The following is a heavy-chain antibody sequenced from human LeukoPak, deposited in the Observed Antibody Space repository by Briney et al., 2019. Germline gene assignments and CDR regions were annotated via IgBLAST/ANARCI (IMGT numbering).Heavy chain of an antibody. J-gene: IGHJ4*02. CDR3: ASALGTTGTARHFDY. D-gene: IGHD1-1*01. V-gene: IGHV1-2*02. CDR2: INPNSGGT. CDR1: GYTFTGYY. Sequence: ASVNVSCKASGYTFTGYYMHWVRQAPGQGLEWMGWINPNSGGTNYAQKFQGRVTMTRDTSISTAYMELSRLRSDDTAVYYCASALGTTGTARHFDYWGQGTLVTVSS.